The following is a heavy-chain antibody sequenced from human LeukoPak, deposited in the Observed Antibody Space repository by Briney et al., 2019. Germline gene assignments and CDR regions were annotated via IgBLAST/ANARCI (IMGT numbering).Heavy chain of an antibody. CDR1: GYTFTGYY. D-gene: IGHD3-10*01. CDR3: AKNGPGLDYFDY. CDR2: INSDGSDT. J-gene: IGHJ4*02. V-gene: IGHV3-74*01. Sequence: SCKASGYTFTGYYMHWVRQAPGKGLVWVSRINSDGSDTTYADSVKGRFAISRDNAKNTLYLQMNSLRAEDTAVYYCAKNGPGLDYFDYWGQGTLVTVSS.